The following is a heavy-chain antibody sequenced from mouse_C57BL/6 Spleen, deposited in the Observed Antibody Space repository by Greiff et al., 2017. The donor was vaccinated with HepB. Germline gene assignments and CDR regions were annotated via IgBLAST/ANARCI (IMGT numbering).Heavy chain of an antibody. J-gene: IGHJ2*01. CDR2: INPNNGVT. CDR1: GYTFTDYN. CDR3: ARKNYGNYYFDC. D-gene: IGHD2-1*01. V-gene: IGHV1-18*01. Sequence: EVQLQQSGPELVKPGASVKIPCKASGYTFTDYNMDWVKQSHGKSLEWIGDINPNNGVTIYNQKFKGKATLTVDKSSSTAYMELRSLTSEDTAVYYCARKNYGNYYFDCWGQGTTLTVSS.